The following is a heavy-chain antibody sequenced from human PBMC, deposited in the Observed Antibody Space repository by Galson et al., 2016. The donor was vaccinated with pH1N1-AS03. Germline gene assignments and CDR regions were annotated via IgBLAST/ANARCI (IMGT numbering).Heavy chain of an antibody. Sequence: SLRLSCAASGSTFSSYWMSWVRQAPGKGLEWVANIKQDGSIKYYVDSVKGRFTISRDNAKNSLYLQMNSLRAEDTAVYYCARMGLPDYWGQGTLVTVSS. CDR1: GSTFSSYW. D-gene: IGHD1-26*01. CDR2: IKQDGSIK. V-gene: IGHV3-7*03. J-gene: IGHJ4*02. CDR3: ARMGLPDY.